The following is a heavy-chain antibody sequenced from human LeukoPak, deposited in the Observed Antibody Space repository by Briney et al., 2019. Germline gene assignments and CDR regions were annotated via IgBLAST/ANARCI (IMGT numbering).Heavy chain of an antibody. CDR2: IYYSGST. CDR3: ARSGVHDWFDP. J-gene: IGHJ5*02. D-gene: IGHD1-1*01. Sequence: SETLSLTCTVSGGSISSYYWSWIRQPPGKGLEWIGYIYYSGSTNYNPSLKSRVTISVDTSKNQFSLKLSSVTAADTAVYYCARSGVHDWFDPWGQGTLVTVSS. V-gene: IGHV4-59*12. CDR1: GGSISSYY.